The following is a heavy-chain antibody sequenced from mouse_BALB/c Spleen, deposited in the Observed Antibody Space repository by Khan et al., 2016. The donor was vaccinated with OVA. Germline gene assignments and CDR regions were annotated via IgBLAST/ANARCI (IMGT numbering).Heavy chain of an antibody. CDR1: GFSLTSYG. V-gene: IGHV2-9*02. J-gene: IGHJ2*01. D-gene: IGHD1-3*01. Sequence: VQLQESGPGLVAPSQSLSITCTVSGFSLTSYGVHWVRQPPGKGLEWLGVIWAGGSTNYYSALMSSLSICKDNSKSQVFLKMISLLTSDTAMYYWARLEDIWGQGTTLTVSS. CDR3: ARLEDI. CDR2: IWAGGST.